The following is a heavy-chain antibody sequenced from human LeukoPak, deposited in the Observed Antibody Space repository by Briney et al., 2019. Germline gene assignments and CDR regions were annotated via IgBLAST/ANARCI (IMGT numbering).Heavy chain of an antibody. J-gene: IGHJ4*02. CDR2: IYHSGST. CDR1: GYSISSGYY. D-gene: IGHD6-13*01. CDR3: AREVVAAAGTVDY. Sequence: PSETLSLTCTVSGYSISSGYYWGWIRQPPGKGLEWIGSIYHSGSTYYNPSLKSRVTISVDTSKNQFSLKLTSVTAADTAVYYCAREVVAAAGTVDYWGQGTLVTVSS. V-gene: IGHV4-38-2*02.